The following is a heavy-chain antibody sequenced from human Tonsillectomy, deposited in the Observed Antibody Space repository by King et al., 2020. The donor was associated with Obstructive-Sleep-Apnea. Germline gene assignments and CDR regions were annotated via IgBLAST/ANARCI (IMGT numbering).Heavy chain of an antibody. D-gene: IGHD6-19*01. CDR1: GYSISSGYY. CDR3: ARVNIEQWLVLDY. CDR2: SYHSGST. Sequence: VQLQESGPGLVKPSETLSLTCTVSGYSISSGYYWGWIRQPPGKGLDWIGGSYHSGSTYYNPSLKIRVTISVDTSKNQFSLKLSSVTAADTAVYYCARVNIEQWLVLDYWGQGTLVTVSS. J-gene: IGHJ4*02. V-gene: IGHV4-38-2*02.